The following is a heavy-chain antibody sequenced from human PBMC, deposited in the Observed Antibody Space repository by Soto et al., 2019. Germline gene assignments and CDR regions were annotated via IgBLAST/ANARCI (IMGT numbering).Heavy chain of an antibody. V-gene: IGHV3-73*01. CDR1: GFTFSDSA. D-gene: IGHD2-15*01. CDR2: IRSKPNTDAT. CDR3: TRHADCSGGSCYSGYYYYMDV. Sequence: EVQLVESGGGLVQPGGSLKLSCAASGFTFSDSAMHWVRQASGKGLEWVGRIRSKPNTDATAYAASVKGRFTISRDDSKNTAYLQMNSLKTEDTAVYYCTRHADCSGGSCYSGYYYYMDVWGKGTTVTVSS. J-gene: IGHJ6*03.